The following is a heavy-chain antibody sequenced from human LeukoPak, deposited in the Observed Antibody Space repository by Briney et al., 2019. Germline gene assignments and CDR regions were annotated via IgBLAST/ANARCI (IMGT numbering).Heavy chain of an antibody. CDR2: INSDGSEG. CDR3: ARSSYSSSSSV. CDR1: GFTFSGFW. V-gene: IGHV3-7*03. D-gene: IGHD6-6*01. Sequence: GGSLRLSCAVSGFTFSGFWMSWPRQAPGKGLEWVASINSDGSEGYYADVVKGRFTTSRDNAKNSLYLQINSLRAEDTAVYYCARSSYSSSSSVWGQGTMVTVSS. J-gene: IGHJ3*01.